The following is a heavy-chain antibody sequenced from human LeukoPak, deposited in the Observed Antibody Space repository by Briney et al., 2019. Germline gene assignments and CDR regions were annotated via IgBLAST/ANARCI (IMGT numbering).Heavy chain of an antibody. J-gene: IGHJ5*02. CDR3: ARDDSGGNSA. CDR2: IYRGGDI. D-gene: IGHD4-23*01. CDR1: GCTGSGDN. Sequence: GRSLGLSCAASGCTGSGDNISWVRQDPKKGLEWVSVIYRGGDIHYADSVKGRFTSSRDTSKNTVYLQMNSLRPEDTAVYYCARDDSGGNSAWGQGTLVTVSS. V-gene: IGHV3-66*02.